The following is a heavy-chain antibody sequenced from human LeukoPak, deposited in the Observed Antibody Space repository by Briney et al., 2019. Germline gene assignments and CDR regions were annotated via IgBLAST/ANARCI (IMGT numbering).Heavy chain of an antibody. J-gene: IGHJ4*02. V-gene: IGHV3-30*02. CDR1: GFSFSSYG. CDR2: IRSDGSNK. Sequence: GGSLRLSCAGSGFSFSSYGMHWVRQAPGKGLEWMAFIRSDGSNKYYADSVKGRFTISRDNAKNSLYLQMSSLRAEDTAMYYCARNPVMRDYDDYWGQGTLVTVSS. CDR3: ARNPVMRDYDDY. D-gene: IGHD4-17*01.